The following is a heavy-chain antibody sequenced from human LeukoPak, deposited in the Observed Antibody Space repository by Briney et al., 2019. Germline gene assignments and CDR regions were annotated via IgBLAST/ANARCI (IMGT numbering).Heavy chain of an antibody. CDR3: ARATSSSGYYYYYMDV. D-gene: IGHD6-6*01. J-gene: IGHJ6*03. CDR2: ITWNGGST. Sequence: GESLRLSCAASGFTFDDYGMSWVRQAPGKGLEWVSGITWNGGSTGYADSVKGRFTIPRDNAKNSLYLQMNSLRDEDTALYYCARATSSSGYYYYYMDVWGKGTTVTVSS. V-gene: IGHV3-20*04. CDR1: GFTFDDYG.